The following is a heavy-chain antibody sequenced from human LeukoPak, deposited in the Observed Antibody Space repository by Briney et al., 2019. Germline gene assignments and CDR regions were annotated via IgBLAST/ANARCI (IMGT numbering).Heavy chain of an antibody. Sequence: PGGSLRLSCEASGYSFTNYWISWVRQMPGGGLDWMARIDPSDSQTNYNPAFRGHVTVSIDKSITTAYLQWSSLEASDTAIYYCARRNRDKAISLDLWGRGTMVTVSS. CDR1: GYSFTNYW. J-gene: IGHJ2*01. V-gene: IGHV5-10-1*01. D-gene: IGHD1-14*01. CDR3: ARRNRDKAISLDL. CDR2: IDPSDSQT.